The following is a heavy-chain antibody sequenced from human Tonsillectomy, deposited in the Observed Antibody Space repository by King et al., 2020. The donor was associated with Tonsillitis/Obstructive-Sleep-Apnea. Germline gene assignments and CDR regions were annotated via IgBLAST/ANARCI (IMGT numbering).Heavy chain of an antibody. CDR1: GFTFSNYA. Sequence: VKLVESGGGVVQPGRSLRLSCAASGFTFSNYAIHWVRQTPGKGLEWVAVIWYDGSNKFYADSVKGRFTLSRDNSKNTLYLQMNSLRAEDTAMYYCASDSEPAGYSSGWSFDYWGQGTLVTVSS. D-gene: IGHD6-19*01. V-gene: IGHV3-30*04. J-gene: IGHJ4*02. CDR3: ASDSEPAGYSSGWSFDY. CDR2: IWYDGSNK.